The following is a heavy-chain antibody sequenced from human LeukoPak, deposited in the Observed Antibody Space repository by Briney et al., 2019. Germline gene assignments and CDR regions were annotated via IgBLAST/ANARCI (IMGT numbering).Heavy chain of an antibody. J-gene: IGHJ3*02. V-gene: IGHV3-7*01. D-gene: IGHD2-21*01. CDR2: IKADGSVK. CDR1: EFTFSTFW. CDR3: VRDSDYQRNSGGHYAHYDALDI. Sequence: PGGSLRLSCAACEFTFSTFWMSWVRQAPGKGLEWVANIKADGSVKHYVDSVEGRFSISRDNARSSLYLQMNSLRAEDTAVYYCVRDSDYQRNSGGHYAHYDALDIWGHGTMVTVSS.